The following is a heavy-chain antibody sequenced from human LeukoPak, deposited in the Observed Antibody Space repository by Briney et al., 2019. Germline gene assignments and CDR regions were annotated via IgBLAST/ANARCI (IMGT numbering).Heavy chain of an antibody. CDR1: GFTFSSYA. V-gene: IGHV3-23*01. CDR3: ARDGGDSSGYYHGAFDI. D-gene: IGHD3-22*01. Sequence: PGGSLRLSCAASGFTFSSYAMSWVRQAPGKGLEWVSAISGSGGSTYYADSVKGRFTISRDNSKNTLYLQMNSLRAEDTAVYYCARDGGDSSGYYHGAFDIWGQGTMVTVSP. CDR2: ISGSGGST. J-gene: IGHJ3*02.